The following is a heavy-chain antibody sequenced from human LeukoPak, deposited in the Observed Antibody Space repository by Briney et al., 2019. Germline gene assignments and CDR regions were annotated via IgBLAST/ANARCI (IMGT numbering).Heavy chain of an antibody. CDR1: GFTFSSYA. Sequence: GGSLRLSCAASGFTFSSYAMHWVRQAPGKGLEWVAVVSYDGSNKYYADSVKGRFTISRDNSKNTLYLQMNSLRVEDTAVYYCARRGRAAHAFDIWGQGTMVTVSS. J-gene: IGHJ3*02. V-gene: IGHV3-30*14. CDR3: ARRGRAAHAFDI. D-gene: IGHD6-6*01. CDR2: VSYDGSNK.